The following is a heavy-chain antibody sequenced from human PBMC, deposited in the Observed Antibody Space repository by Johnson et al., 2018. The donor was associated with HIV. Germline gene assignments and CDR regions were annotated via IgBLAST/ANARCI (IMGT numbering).Heavy chain of an antibody. J-gene: IGHJ3*02. D-gene: IGHD1-1*01. CDR2: IPYDGYNK. V-gene: IGHV3-30-3*01. CDR3: ASRYTVDAFDI. Sequence: QMLLVESGGGVVQPGGSLILSCAASGFTFSSYAMHWVRQAPGKGLEWVAVIPYDGYNKYYADSVRGRFTISRDNSKNTLYLQMNSLRAEDTAVYYCASRYTVDAFDIWGQGTMVTVSS. CDR1: GFTFSSYA.